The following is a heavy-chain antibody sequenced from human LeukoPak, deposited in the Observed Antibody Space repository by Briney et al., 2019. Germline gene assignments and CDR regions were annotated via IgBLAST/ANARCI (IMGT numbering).Heavy chain of an antibody. CDR3: ARRDSVAARRYYDP. D-gene: IGHD6-6*01. CDR2: IYYSGST. CDR1: GGSISSGSYY. J-gene: IGHJ5*02. V-gene: IGHV4-61*01. Sequence: PSETLSLTCTVSGGSISSGSYYWSWIRQPPGKGLEWIGYIYYSGSTNYNPSLKSRVTISVDTSKNQFSLKLSSVTAADTAVYYCARRDSVAARRYYDPWGQGTLVTVSS.